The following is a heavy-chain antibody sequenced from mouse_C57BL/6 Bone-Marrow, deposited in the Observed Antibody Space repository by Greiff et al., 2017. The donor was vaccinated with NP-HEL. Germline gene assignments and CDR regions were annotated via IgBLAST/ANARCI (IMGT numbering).Heavy chain of an antibody. CDR1: VFPFPDYG. CDR3: AAYYYGSSGYYAMDY. V-gene: IGHV5-17*01. Sequence: VPLLQSGSGLVKPGCSLPLSFSSSVFPFPDYGLPFFRPAPLPVLSWVAYISSGSSTIYYADTVKGRFTISRDNAKNTLFLQMTSLRSEDTAMYYCAAYYYGSSGYYAMDYWGQGTSVTVSS. D-gene: IGHD1-1*01. J-gene: IGHJ4*01. CDR2: ISSGSSTI.